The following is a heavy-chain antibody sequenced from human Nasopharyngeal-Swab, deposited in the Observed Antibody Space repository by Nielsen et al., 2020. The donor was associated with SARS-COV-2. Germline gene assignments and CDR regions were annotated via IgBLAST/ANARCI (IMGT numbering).Heavy chain of an antibody. J-gene: IGHJ6*02. CDR3: ARDLLAVAGNYYYYYGMDV. CDR2: IWYDGSNK. V-gene: IGHV3-33*01. D-gene: IGHD6-19*01. Sequence: GGSLRLSCAASGFTFSSYGMHWVRQAPGKGLEWVAVIWYDGSNKYYADSVKGRFTISRDNAKNSLYLQMNSLRDEDTAVYYCARDLLAVAGNYYYYYGMDVWGQGTTVTVSS. CDR1: GFTFSSYG.